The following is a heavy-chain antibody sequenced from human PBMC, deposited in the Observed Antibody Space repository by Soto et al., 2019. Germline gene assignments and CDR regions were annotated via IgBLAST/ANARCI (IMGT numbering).Heavy chain of an antibody. CDR2: SRNKANSYNP. CDR1: GFSFIDDY. CDR3: ARDTGGSYDY. V-gene: IGHV3-72*01. J-gene: IGHJ4*02. D-gene: IGHD3-16*01. Sequence: EVKLVESGGGLVQPGGSLRLSCAASGFSFIDDYMDWVRQVPGKGLEWVGRSRNKANSYNPEYAPSVKDRFSISRDNSKDSMYLQMNSLKTQDTAVYYCARDTGGSYDYWGQGALVTVSS.